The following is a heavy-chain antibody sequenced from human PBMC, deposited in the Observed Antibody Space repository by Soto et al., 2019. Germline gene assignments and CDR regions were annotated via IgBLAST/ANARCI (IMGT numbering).Heavy chain of an antibody. V-gene: IGHV1-18*01. CDR3: XXXXXXXXXXXXDV. CDR2: ISPYTGNT. CDR1: GYIFVNYG. J-gene: IGHJ6*02. Sequence: QVQLVQSGDEVKKPGASVKVSCKASGYIFVNYGIAWVRQAPGQGLEWMGWISPYTGNTHSATKVQGRLTMTTDTSTSTAYMDLGSLTSDDTAVYYXXXXXXXXXXXXXDVWGQGTTVTVSS.